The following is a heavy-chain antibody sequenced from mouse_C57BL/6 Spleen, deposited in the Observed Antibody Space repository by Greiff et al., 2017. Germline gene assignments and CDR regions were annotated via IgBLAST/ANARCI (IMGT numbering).Heavy chain of an antibody. V-gene: IGHV1-7*01. CDR1: GYTFTSYW. CDR3: ARWTLTTVVATDYFDY. CDR2: INPSSGYT. J-gene: IGHJ2*01. Sequence: VQLQQSGAELAKPGASVKLSCKASGYTFTSYWMHWVKQRPGQGLEWIGYINPSSGYTKYNQKFKDKATLTADKSSSTAYMQRSSLTYEDSAVYYCARWTLTTVVATDYFDYWGQGTTLTVSS. D-gene: IGHD1-1*01.